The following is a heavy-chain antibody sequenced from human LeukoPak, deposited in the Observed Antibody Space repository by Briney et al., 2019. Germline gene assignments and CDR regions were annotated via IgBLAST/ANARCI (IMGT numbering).Heavy chain of an antibody. V-gene: IGHV3-21*04. CDR1: GFTFSSYS. Sequence: PGGSLRLSCAASGFTFSSYSMNWVRQAPGKGLEWVSSISSSSSYIYYADSVKGRFTISRDNAKNSLYLQMNSLRAEDTALYYCARVPLMVYDNWFDPWGQGTLVTVSS. D-gene: IGHD2-8*01. CDR2: ISSSSSYI. CDR3: ARVPLMVYDNWFDP. J-gene: IGHJ5*02.